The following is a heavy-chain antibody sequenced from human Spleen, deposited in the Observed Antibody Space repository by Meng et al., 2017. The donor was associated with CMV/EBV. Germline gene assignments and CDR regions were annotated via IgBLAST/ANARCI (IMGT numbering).Heavy chain of an antibody. V-gene: IGHV3-7*01. Sequence: GGSLRLSCAASGFTFSSYWMSWVRQAPGKGLEWVANIKQDGSEKYYVDSVKGRFTISRDNRKNSVYLQMNSLRSEDTAMYYCAKAAGGDGWGQGTLVTVSS. CDR3: AKAAGGDG. J-gene: IGHJ4*02. D-gene: IGHD6-13*01. CDR1: GFTFSSYW. CDR2: IKQDGSEK.